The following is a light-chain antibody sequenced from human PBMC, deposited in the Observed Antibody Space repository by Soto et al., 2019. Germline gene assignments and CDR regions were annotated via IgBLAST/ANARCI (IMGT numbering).Light chain of an antibody. CDR2: GAS. J-gene: IGKJ2*01. Sequence: EIVLTQSPGTLSLSPGERATLSCRASQSVSRSYLAWYQQKTGQAPRLLIYGASSRATGIPDRFTGSGSGTDFTLTISRLEPEDFAVYSCQHYGDSSYTFGQGTKLEIK. V-gene: IGKV3-20*01. CDR1: QSVSRSY. CDR3: QHYGDSSYT.